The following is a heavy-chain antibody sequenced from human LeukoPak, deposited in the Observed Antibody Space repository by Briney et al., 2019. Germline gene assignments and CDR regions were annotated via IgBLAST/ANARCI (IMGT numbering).Heavy chain of an antibody. Sequence: ASVKVSCKASGGTFSSYTISWVRQAPGQGLEWMGGIIPLFGTPDYAQKFQDRLTITADKSTSTAYMELSRLRSDDTAVYYCARVRSIAAAGTEVPTFDYWGQGTLVTVSS. D-gene: IGHD6-13*01. CDR3: ARVRSIAAAGTEVPTFDY. J-gene: IGHJ4*02. V-gene: IGHV1-69*06. CDR1: GGTFSSYT. CDR2: IIPLFGTP.